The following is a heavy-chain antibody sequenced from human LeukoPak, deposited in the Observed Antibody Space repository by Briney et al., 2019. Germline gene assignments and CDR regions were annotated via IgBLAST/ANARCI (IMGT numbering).Heavy chain of an antibody. CDR2: ISSSSSYI. D-gene: IGHD2-2*01. CDR3: ARDNRHTNQLHDY. V-gene: IGHV3-21*01. J-gene: IGHJ4*02. CDR1: GFTFSSYS. Sequence: GGSLRLSCAASGFTFSSYSMNWVRQAPGKGLEWVSSISSSSSYIYYADSVKGRFTISRDNAKNSLYLQMNSLRAEDTAVYYCARDNRHTNQLHDYWGQGTRVTVSS.